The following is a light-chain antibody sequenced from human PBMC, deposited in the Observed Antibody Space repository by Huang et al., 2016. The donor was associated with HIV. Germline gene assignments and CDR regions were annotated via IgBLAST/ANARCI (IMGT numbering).Light chain of an antibody. CDR3: QVSYRTPWT. V-gene: IGKV1-39*01. J-gene: IGKJ1*01. CDR2: AAS. Sequence: DIQVTQSPSSLSASVGDRVTITCRASQNIRKFLNWYQQKPNEAPKVIISAASTLQSGVPSGFSGSGSMTDFTLSISSLRPEELATYYCQVSYRTPWTFGQGTKVEI. CDR1: QNIRKF.